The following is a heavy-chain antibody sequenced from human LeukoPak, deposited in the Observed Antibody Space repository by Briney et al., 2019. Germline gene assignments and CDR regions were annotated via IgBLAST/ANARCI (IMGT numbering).Heavy chain of an antibody. CDR2: ISSSSSTI. CDR1: GFTFSTYS. D-gene: IGHD6-19*01. J-gene: IGHJ4*02. CDR3: AREMFTSGWYPSDY. Sequence: GGSLRLSCAASGFTFSTYSMNCVRQAPGKGLEWVSYISSSSSTIYYADSVKGRFTISRDNAKNSLYLQMNSLRDEDTAVYYCAREMFTSGWYPSDYWGQGTLVTVSS. V-gene: IGHV3-48*02.